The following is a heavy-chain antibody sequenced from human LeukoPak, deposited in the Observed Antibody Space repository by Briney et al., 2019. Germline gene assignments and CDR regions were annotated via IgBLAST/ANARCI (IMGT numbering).Heavy chain of an antibody. CDR2: ISYDGSNK. V-gene: IGHV3-30-3*01. J-gene: IGHJ4*02. CDR1: GFTFSSYA. D-gene: IGHD6-19*01. CDR3: ARDLAAAVAATGY. Sequence: GGSLRLSCAASGFTFSSYAMHWVRQAPGKGLEWVAVISYDGSNKYYADSVKGRFTISRDNSKNTLYLQMNSLRAEDTAVYYCARDLAAAVAATGYWGQGTLVTVSS.